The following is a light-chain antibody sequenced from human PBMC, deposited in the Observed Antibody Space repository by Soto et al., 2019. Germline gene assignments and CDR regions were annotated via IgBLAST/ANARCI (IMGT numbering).Light chain of an antibody. Sequence: QSVLTQPASVSGSPGQSITISRTGTSSDVGGYNYVSWYQQHPGKAPKLMIYDVSNRPSGVPNRFSGSKSGNTASLTISGLQAEDEADYYCSSYTSSSPYVFGTGTKVTVL. J-gene: IGLJ1*01. CDR3: SSYTSSSPYV. CDR1: SSDVGGYNY. V-gene: IGLV2-14*01. CDR2: DVS.